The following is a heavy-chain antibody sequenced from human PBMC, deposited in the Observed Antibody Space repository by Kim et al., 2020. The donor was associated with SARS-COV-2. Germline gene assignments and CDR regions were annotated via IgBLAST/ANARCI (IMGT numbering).Heavy chain of an antibody. CDR2: IGGDGDGT. V-gene: IGHV3-23*01. D-gene: IGHD3-10*01. J-gene: IGHJ4*02. Sequence: GGSLRLSCAASGFIFSNHAMNWVRQAPGKGLEWVARIGGDGDGTYYADSVKGRFTISRDNSRNTVVLQMNSLRAEDTAIYYCVKTFGSGGCSGYVDYWGQGALVTVSS. CDR1: GFIFSNHA. CDR3: VKTFGSGGCSGYVDY.